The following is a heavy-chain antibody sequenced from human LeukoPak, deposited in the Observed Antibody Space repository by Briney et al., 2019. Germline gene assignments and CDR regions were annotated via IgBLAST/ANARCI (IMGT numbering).Heavy chain of an antibody. Sequence: GGSLRLSCAASGFTFSSYAMSWVRQAPGKGLEWVSAISGSGGSTYYADSVKGRFTISRDNAKNSLYLQMNSLRAEDTAVYYCARASPGYEIDYWGQGTLVTVSS. CDR1: GFTFSSYA. V-gene: IGHV3-23*01. CDR3: ARASPGYEIDY. D-gene: IGHD5-12*01. J-gene: IGHJ4*02. CDR2: ISGSGGST.